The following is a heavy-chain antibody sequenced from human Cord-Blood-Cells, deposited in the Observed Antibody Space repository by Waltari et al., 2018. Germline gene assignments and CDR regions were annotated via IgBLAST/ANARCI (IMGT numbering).Heavy chain of an antibody. V-gene: IGHV1-2*06. CDR3: AREYSGYANWYFDL. D-gene: IGHD5-12*01. CDR1: GYTFTGYY. J-gene: IGHJ2*01. CDR2: INPNSGGT. Sequence: QVQLVQAGAEVKKPGASVKVSCKASGYTFTGYYMHWVRQRPGQGLEWMGRINPNSGGTNYAQKFQGRVTMTRDTSISTAYMELSRLRSDDTAVYYCAREYSGYANWYFDLWGRGTLVTVSS.